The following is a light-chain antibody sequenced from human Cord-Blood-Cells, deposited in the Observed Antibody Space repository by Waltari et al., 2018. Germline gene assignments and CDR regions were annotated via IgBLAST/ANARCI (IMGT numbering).Light chain of an antibody. CDR2: YVS. V-gene: IGLV2-14*01. CDR3: SSYTSSSTLV. Sequence: QSALTQPASVSGSPGQSITISCTGTSSDVGGSNYVSWYQQHPGKAPKLMIYYVSNRPSGVSNRFSGSKSGNTASLTISGLQAEDEADYYCSSYTSSSTLVFGTGTKVTVL. J-gene: IGLJ1*01. CDR1: SSDVGGSNY.